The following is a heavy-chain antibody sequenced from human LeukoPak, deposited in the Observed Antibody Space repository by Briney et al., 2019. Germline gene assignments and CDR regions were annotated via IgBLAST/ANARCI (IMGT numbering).Heavy chain of an antibody. Sequence: GGSLRLSCAASGFTVSSNYMSWVRQAPGKGLEWVSVIYSGGGTYYADSVKGRFTISRDNSKNTLYLQMNSLRAEDTAVYYCARIIGYCSSTSCYVEGLDYWGQGTLVTVSS. CDR3: ARIIGYCSSTSCYVEGLDY. D-gene: IGHD2-2*01. V-gene: IGHV3-53*01. CDR1: GFTVSSNY. J-gene: IGHJ4*02. CDR2: IYSGGGT.